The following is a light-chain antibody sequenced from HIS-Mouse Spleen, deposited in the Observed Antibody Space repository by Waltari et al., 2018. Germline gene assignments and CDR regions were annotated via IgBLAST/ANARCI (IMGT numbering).Light chain of an antibody. CDR3: QQFNSYPIT. V-gene: IGKV1-13*02. J-gene: IGKJ5*01. CDR2: DAS. Sequence: AIQLTQSPSSLSASVGDRVTITCRASQGISSALAWYQQKPGKAPKLLIYDASRLESGVTSRFSGSGSGTNVTLTISSLPTEDFATYYCQQFNSYPITFGQVTRLEIK. CDR1: QGISSA.